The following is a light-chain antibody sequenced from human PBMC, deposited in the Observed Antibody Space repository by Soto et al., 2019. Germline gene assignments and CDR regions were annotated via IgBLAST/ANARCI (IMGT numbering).Light chain of an antibody. CDR3: ETWDSNTRV. J-gene: IGLJ2*01. V-gene: IGLV4-60*02. CDR2: LEGSGSY. Sequence: QLVLTQSSSASASLRSSVKLTCTLSSGHSSYIIAWHQQQPGKAPRYLMKLEGSGSYNKGSGVPDRFSGSSSGADRYLTISNLQFEDEANYYCETWDSNTRVFGGGTKVTVL. CDR1: SGHSSYI.